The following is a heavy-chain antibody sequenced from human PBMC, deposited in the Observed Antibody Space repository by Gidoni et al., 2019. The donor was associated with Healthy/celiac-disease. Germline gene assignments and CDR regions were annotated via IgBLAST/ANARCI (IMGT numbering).Heavy chain of an antibody. CDR2: IYTSGST. Sequence: QVQLQESGPGLVKPSETLSLTCTVSGGSISSYYWSWIRQPAGKGLEWIGRIYTSGSTNYNPSLKSRVTMSVDTSKNQFSLKLSSVTAADTAVYYCATTYYDILTGRGTAAFDIWGQGTMVTVSS. D-gene: IGHD3-9*01. CDR1: GGSISSYY. J-gene: IGHJ3*02. CDR3: ATTYYDILTGRGTAAFDI. V-gene: IGHV4-4*07.